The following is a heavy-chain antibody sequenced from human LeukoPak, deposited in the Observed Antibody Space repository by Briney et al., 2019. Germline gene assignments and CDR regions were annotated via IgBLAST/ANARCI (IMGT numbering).Heavy chain of an antibody. CDR1: GFSFSTYE. D-gene: IGHD6-19*01. CDR2: ITSSGATK. Sequence: GSLRLSCAASGFSFSTYEMNWVRQAPGKGLEWISYITSSGATKYSADSVKGRFTISRGNAKNSLYLQMTSLRVEDTAFYYCVRESRSDWYVGYFDYWGRGTLVTVSS. J-gene: IGHJ4*02. CDR3: VRESRSDWYVGYFDY. V-gene: IGHV3-48*03.